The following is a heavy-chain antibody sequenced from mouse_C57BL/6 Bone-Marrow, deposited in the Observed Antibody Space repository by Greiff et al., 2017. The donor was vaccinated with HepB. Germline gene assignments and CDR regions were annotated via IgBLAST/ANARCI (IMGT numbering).Heavy chain of an antibody. CDR2: IYPGSGST. D-gene: IGHD1-1*01. CDR3: ARSAATTVVIDWFAY. CDR1: GYTFTSYW. Sequence: QVQLQQPGAELVKPGASVKMSCKASGYTFTSYWITGVKQRPGQGLEWIGDIYPGSGSTNYNEKFKSKATLTVDTSSSTAYMQLSSLTSEDSAVYYCARSAATTVVIDWFAYWGQGTLVTVSA. J-gene: IGHJ3*01. V-gene: IGHV1-55*01.